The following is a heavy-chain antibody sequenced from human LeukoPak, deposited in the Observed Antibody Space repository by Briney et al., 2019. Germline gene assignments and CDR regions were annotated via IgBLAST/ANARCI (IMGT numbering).Heavy chain of an antibody. CDR2: INQDGSER. CDR3: ASQGYSGNYLDAFDI. CDR1: GFTLRSYW. J-gene: IGHJ3*02. D-gene: IGHD1-26*01. Sequence: GGSLRLSCAASGFTLRSYWMSWVRQAPGKGLEWVANINQDGSERYYVDSVKGRFTISRDNAKNSLYLQMNSLRAEDAAVYYCASQGYSGNYLDAFDIWGQGTMVTVSS. V-gene: IGHV3-7*01.